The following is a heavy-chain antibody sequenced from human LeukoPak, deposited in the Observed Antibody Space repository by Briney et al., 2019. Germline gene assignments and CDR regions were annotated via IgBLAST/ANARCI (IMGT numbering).Heavy chain of an antibody. Sequence: SETLSLTCAVYGGPFRGYYWSWIRQPPGKGLEWIGEIYHSGSTKYNPSLKSRVTISVDTSKNQFSLKLSSVTAADTAVYYCARVLQQYYYYYMDVWGKGTTVTVSS. CDR1: GGPFRGYY. V-gene: IGHV4-34*01. CDR3: ARVLQQYYYYYMDV. D-gene: IGHD3-10*01. CDR2: IYHSGST. J-gene: IGHJ6*03.